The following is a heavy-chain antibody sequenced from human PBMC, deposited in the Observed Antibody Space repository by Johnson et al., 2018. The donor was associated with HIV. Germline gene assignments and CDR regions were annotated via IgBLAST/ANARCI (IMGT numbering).Heavy chain of an antibody. V-gene: IGHV3-30*02. CDR1: GFTFSSYG. CDR2: IRYDGSNK. D-gene: IGHD6-13*01. Sequence: VQLVESGGGLVQPGGSLRLSCAASGFTFSSYGMHWVRQAPGKGLEWVAFIRYDGSNKYYADSVKGRFTISRDNSKNTLYLQMNSLRAEDTAVYYCAKGKDSSSWFDAFDIWGQGTMVTVSS. CDR3: AKGKDSSSWFDAFDI. J-gene: IGHJ3*02.